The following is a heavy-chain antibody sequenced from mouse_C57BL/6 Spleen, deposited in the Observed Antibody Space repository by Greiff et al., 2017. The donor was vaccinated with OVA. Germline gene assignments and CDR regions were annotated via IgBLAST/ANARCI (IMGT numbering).Heavy chain of an antibody. Sequence: QVQLKQPGTELVKPGASVKLSCKASGYTFTSYWMHWVKQRPGQGLEWIGNINPSNGGTNYNEKFKSKATLTVDKSSSTAYMQLSSLTSEDSAVYYCARSGTTVVDAMDYWGQGTSVTVSS. V-gene: IGHV1-53*01. CDR2: INPSNGGT. D-gene: IGHD1-1*01. J-gene: IGHJ4*01. CDR3: ARSGTTVVDAMDY. CDR1: GYTFTSYW.